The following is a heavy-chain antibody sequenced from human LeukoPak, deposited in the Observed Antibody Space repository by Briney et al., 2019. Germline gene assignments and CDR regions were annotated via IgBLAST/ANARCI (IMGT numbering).Heavy chain of an antibody. CDR2: ISSGSSYI. CDR1: GFTFSTYS. Sequence: GGSLRLSCAASGFTFSTYSMNWVRQAPGKGLEWVSSISSGSSYIYYADSVKGRFTISRDNAKNSLYLQMNSLRAEDTAVYYCARLTTANDYWGQGTLVIVSS. D-gene: IGHD4-17*01. CDR3: ARLTTANDY. J-gene: IGHJ4*02. V-gene: IGHV3-21*01.